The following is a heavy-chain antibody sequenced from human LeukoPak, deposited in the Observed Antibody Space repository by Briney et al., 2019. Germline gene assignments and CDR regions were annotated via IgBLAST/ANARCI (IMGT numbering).Heavy chain of an antibody. CDR3: ARAWGGPSCSSGNCYSGFDY. CDR1: GFTFSTYT. CDR2: VSSSSGYI. J-gene: IGHJ4*02. Sequence: GGSLRLSCVASGFTFSTYTMNWVRQAPGKGLEWVSSVSSSSGYIHYADSVKGRFTISRDNAKNSLYLQMNSLRAEDTAVYYCARAWGGPSCSSGNCYSGFDYWGQGTLVTVSS. D-gene: IGHD2-15*01. V-gene: IGHV3-21*01.